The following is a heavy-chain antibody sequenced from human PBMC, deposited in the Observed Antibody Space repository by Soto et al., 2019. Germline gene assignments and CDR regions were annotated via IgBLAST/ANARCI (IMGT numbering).Heavy chain of an antibody. Sequence: SETLALPCSIYSGSFSGYYWGWIRQPPGKGLEWIGEISQSGNTNYSPSLKSRVSISIDTSKKQFSLNLASVSAADTAVYYCARAPKVSGSSQPRPDFWGQGTLVTVSS. CDR1: SGSFSGYY. J-gene: IGHJ4*02. CDR2: ISQSGNT. V-gene: IGHV4-34*01. CDR3: ARAPKVSGSSQPRPDF. D-gene: IGHD6-6*01.